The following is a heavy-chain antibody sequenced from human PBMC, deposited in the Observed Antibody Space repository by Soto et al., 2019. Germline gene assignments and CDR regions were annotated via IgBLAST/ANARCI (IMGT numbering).Heavy chain of an antibody. Sequence: PSETLSLTCTVSGGSISSYYWSWIRQPPGKGLEWIGYIYYTGSTSYNPSLKSRVTISIDTSKNQFSLKLTSVTTADTAVYYCARGGWSVDYWGQGILVPVSS. CDR2: IYYTGST. J-gene: IGHJ4*01. CDR1: GGSISSYY. CDR3: ARGGWSVDY. V-gene: IGHV4-59*01. D-gene: IGHD2-15*01.